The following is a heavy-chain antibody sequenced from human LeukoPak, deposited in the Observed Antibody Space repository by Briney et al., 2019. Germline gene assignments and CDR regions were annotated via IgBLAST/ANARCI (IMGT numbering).Heavy chain of an antibody. CDR3: ARQMTIPLLDAFDI. D-gene: IGHD2-15*01. J-gene: IGHJ3*02. Sequence: SETLSLTCPVSGGSISSYYWSWIRQPPGKGLEWIGYIYTSGSTNYNPSLKSRVTISVDTSKNQFSLKLSSVTAADTAVYYCARQMTIPLLDAFDIWGQGTMVTVSS. V-gene: IGHV4-4*09. CDR2: IYTSGST. CDR1: GGSISSYY.